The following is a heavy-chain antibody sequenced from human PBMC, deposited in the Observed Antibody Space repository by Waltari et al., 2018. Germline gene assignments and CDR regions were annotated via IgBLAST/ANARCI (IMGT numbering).Heavy chain of an antibody. CDR1: GFTFRSYS. CDR2: ISSSSSTI. D-gene: IGHD3-16*02. V-gene: IGHV3-48*01. CDR3: ARDRGSNHPFDY. J-gene: IGHJ4*02. Sequence: EVQLVESGGVWVQPGWSLRLPCAATGFTFRSYSVNWVRQAPGKGLEWVSYISSSSSTIYYADSVKGRFTISRDNAKNSLYLQMNSLRAEDTAVYYCARDRGSNHPFDYWGQGTLVTVSS.